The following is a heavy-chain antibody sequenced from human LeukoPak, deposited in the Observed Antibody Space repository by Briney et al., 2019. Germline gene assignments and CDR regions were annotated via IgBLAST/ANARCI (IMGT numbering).Heavy chain of an antibody. CDR3: ASATGTYSYYFDP. J-gene: IGHJ5*02. Sequence: SVKVSCKNSALTSISYNCSCGRHAPGQGLEWMGRIIPILDIANYAQKFQGRVTITADKSTSTAYMDLRSLRSDDTAVYYCASATGTYSYYFDPWGQGTLVTVSS. V-gene: IGHV1-69*02. CDR1: ALTSISYN. CDR2: IIPILDIA. D-gene: IGHD1-26*01.